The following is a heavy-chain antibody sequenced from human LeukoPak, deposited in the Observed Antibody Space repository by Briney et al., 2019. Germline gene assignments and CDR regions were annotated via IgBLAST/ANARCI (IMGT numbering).Heavy chain of an antibody. CDR1: GGTFSSYA. V-gene: IGHV1-69*05. Sequence: ASVKVSFKASGGTFSSYAISWVRQAPGQGLEWMGGIIPIFGTANYAQKFQGRVTITTDESTSTAYMELSSLRSEDTAVYYCARLYDSSGYFPYYFDYWGQGTLVTVSS. J-gene: IGHJ4*02. CDR3: ARLYDSSGYFPYYFDY. D-gene: IGHD3-22*01. CDR2: IIPIFGTA.